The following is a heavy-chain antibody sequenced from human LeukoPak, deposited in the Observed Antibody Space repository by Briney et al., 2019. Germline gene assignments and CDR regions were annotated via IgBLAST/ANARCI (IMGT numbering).Heavy chain of an antibody. D-gene: IGHD6-19*01. CDR3: VVAVAGSDY. V-gene: IGHV4-39*07. Sequence: SETLSLTCTVSGGSIKSNDYYWGWVRQPPGKGLEWIGTIYYSGNTYYNPSLKSRVTISVDKSKNQFSLKLSSVTAADTAVYYCVVAVAGSDYWGQGTLVTVSS. CDR1: GGSIKSNDYY. CDR2: IYYSGNT. J-gene: IGHJ4*02.